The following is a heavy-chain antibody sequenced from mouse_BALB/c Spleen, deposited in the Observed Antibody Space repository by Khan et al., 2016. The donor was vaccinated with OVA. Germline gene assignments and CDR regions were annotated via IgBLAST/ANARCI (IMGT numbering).Heavy chain of an antibody. CDR1: GYSITSGYG. V-gene: IGHV3-2*02. D-gene: IGHD1-2*01. CDR3: ARTARIKY. CDR2: ISYSGST. Sequence: EVKLQELEPGLVKPSQSLSLTCTVTGYSITSGYGWNWIRQFPGNKLEWMGYISYSGSTNYNPSPKSRISITRDTSKNQFVLQLNSVTTEDTATYYCARTARIKYWGQGTTLTVSS. J-gene: IGHJ2*01.